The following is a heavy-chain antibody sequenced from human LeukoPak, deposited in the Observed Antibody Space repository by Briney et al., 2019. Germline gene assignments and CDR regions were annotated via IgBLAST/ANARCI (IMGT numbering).Heavy chain of an antibody. CDR3: ARLYSGSYYPVDY. CDR2: IYYSGST. CDR1: GGSISSYY. V-gene: IGHV4-59*08. D-gene: IGHD1-26*01. J-gene: IGHJ4*02. Sequence: SETLSLTCTVSGGSISSYYWSWIRQPPEKGLEWIGYIYYSGSTNYNPSLKSRVTISVDTSKNQFSLKLSSVTAADTAVYYCARLYSGSYYPVDYWGQGTLVTVSS.